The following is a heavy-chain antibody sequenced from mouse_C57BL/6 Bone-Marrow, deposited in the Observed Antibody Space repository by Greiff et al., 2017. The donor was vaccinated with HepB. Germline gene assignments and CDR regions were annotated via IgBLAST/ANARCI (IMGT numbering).Heavy chain of an antibody. J-gene: IGHJ1*03. CDR2: ISNLAYSI. V-gene: IGHV5-15*01. Sequence: EVKVVESGGGLVQPGGSLKLSCAASGFTFSDYGMAWVRQAPRKGPEWVAFISNLAYSIYYADTVTGRFTISRENAKNTLYLEMSSLRSEDTAMYYCARHYYRYFDVWGTETTVTVSS. CDR1: GFTFSDYG. CDR3: ARHYYRYFDV.